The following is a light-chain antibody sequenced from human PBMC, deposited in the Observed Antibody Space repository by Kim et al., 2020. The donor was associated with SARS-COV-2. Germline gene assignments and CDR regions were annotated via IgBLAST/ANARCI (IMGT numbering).Light chain of an antibody. V-gene: IGLV2-8*01. Sequence: GQSVPISCTGTTSDVGGYNYVSWYQHHPGKAPRLMLYAVSERPSGVPDRFSGSKSGNTASLTVSGLQAEDEADYYCSSYAGSKGVVFGGGTQLTVL. CDR1: TSDVGGYNY. CDR2: AVS. J-gene: IGLJ3*02. CDR3: SSYAGSKGVV.